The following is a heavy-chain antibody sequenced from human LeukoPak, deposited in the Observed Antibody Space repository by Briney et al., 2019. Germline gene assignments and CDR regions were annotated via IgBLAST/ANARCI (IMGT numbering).Heavy chain of an antibody. CDR2: ISSSGSTI. J-gene: IGHJ4*02. CDR1: GFTFSSYE. V-gene: IGHV3-48*03. CDR3: ARSSGSYSP. D-gene: IGHD1-26*01. Sequence: GGSLRLSCAASGFTFSSYEMNWVRQAPGKGLEWVSYISSSGSTIYYADSVKGRFTISRDNAKNSLYLQMNSLRAEDTAVYHCARSSGSYSPWGQGTLVTVSS.